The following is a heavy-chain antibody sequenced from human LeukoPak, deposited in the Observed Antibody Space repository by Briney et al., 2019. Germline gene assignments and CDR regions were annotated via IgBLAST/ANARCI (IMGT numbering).Heavy chain of an antibody. CDR1: GGSFSGYY. CDR2: INHSGST. J-gene: IGHJ4*02. CDR3: ARSIAAAGRPFDY. Sequence: PSETLSLTCAVYGGSFSGYYWSWIRQPPGKGLEWIGEINHSGSTNYNPSLKSRVTISVDTSKNQFSLKLRSVTAADTAVYYCARSIAAAGRPFDYWGQGTLVTVSS. V-gene: IGHV4-34*01. D-gene: IGHD6-13*01.